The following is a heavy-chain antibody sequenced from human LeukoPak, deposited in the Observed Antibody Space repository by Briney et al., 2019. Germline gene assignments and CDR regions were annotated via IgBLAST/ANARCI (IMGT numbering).Heavy chain of an antibody. CDR2: INPSGGST. CDR1: GYTFTSYY. V-gene: IGHV1-46*01. J-gene: IGHJ2*01. CDR3: ARARDSSGYYPPGYYWYFDL. D-gene: IGHD3-22*01. Sequence: ASVKVSCKASGYTFTSYYMHWVRQAPGQGLEWMGIINPSGGSTSYAQKFQGRVTMTRDMSTSTAYMELRSLRSDDTAVHYCARARDSSGYYPPGYYWYFDLWGRGTLVTVSS.